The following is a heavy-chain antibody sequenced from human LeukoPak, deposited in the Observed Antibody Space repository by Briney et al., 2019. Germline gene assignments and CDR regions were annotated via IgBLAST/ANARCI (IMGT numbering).Heavy chain of an antibody. D-gene: IGHD3-22*01. Sequence: SQTLSLTCAVSGVSISSGGYSWSWIRQPPGKGLEWIGYIYHSGSTYYNPSLKSRVTISVDRSKNQFSLKLSSVTAADTAVYYCARGGRITMSENAFDIWGQGTMVTVSS. V-gene: IGHV4-30-2*01. CDR3: ARGGRITMSENAFDI. CDR2: IYHSGST. CDR1: GVSISSGGYS. J-gene: IGHJ3*02.